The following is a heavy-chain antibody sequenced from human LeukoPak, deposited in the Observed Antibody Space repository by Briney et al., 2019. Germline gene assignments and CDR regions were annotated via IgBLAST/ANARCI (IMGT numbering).Heavy chain of an antibody. D-gene: IGHD6-13*01. CDR2: IYSGGST. V-gene: IGHV3-66*01. Sequence: GGSLRLSCAASGFTFSSYAMSWVRQAPGKGLEWVSVIYSGGSTYYADSVKGRFTISRDNSKDTLYLQMNSLRAEDTAVYYCATSGGIAASHPPYYYYGMDVWGQGTTVTVSS. CDR3: ATSGGIAASHPPYYYYGMDV. J-gene: IGHJ6*02. CDR1: GFTFSSYA.